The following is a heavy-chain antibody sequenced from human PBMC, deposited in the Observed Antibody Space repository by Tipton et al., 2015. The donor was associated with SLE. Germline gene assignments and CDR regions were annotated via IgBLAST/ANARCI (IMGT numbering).Heavy chain of an antibody. V-gene: IGHV3-21*03. CDR2: ISSDSEYI. J-gene: IGHJ4*02. CDR3: ARDQLKPGIAVYYFDC. Sequence: SLRLSCAASGFILSTYSMSWVRQAPGKGLEWVSSISSDSEYIYYADSVKGRFSISRDNAKNSLYLQMDSLSGEDTAVYYCARDQLKPGIAVYYFDCWGQGALVTVSS. D-gene: IGHD6-19*01. CDR1: GFILSTYS.